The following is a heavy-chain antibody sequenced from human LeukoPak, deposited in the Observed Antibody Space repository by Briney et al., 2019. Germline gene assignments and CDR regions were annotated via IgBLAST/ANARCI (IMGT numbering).Heavy chain of an antibody. Sequence: GGSLRLSCAASGFTFSNYVMSWVRQAPGKGLEWVSAIGGGATTYYADYVKGRFTISRDNSKNTLYLQMNSLRAEDTAIYYCAKAGRLQAVAGWIGYWGQGTLVTVS. V-gene: IGHV3-23*01. CDR3: AKAGRLQAVAGWIGY. D-gene: IGHD6-19*01. CDR1: GFTFSNYV. J-gene: IGHJ4*02. CDR2: IGGGATT.